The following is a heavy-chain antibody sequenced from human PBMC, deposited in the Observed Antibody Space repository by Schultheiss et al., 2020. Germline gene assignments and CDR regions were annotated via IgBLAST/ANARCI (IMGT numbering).Heavy chain of an antibody. CDR2: IYTSGST. D-gene: IGHD1-26*01. J-gene: IGHJ5*02. CDR1: GGSISSYY. CDR3: ARGFYSGSYFYEKNNWFDP. V-gene: IGHV4-4*07. Sequence: SETLSLTCTVSGGSISSYYWSWIRQPAGKGLEWIGRIYTSGSTNYNPSLKSRVTMSVDTSKNQFSLKLSSVTAADTAVYYCARGFYSGSYFYEKNNWFDPWGQGTLVTVSS.